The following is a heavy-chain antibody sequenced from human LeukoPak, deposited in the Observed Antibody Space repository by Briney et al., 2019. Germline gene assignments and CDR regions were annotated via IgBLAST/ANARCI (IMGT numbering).Heavy chain of an antibody. J-gene: IGHJ6*04. V-gene: IGHV3-30*04. D-gene: IGHD4-17*01. CDR1: GFTFSSYA. CDR3: ARDRRGDDYYYYGMDV. Sequence: GGSLRLSCAASGFTFSSYAMHWVRQAPGKGLEWVAVISYDGSNKYYADSVKGRFTISRDNSKNTLYLQMNGLRAEDTAVYYCARDRRGDDYYYYGMDVWGKGTTVTVSS. CDR2: ISYDGSNK.